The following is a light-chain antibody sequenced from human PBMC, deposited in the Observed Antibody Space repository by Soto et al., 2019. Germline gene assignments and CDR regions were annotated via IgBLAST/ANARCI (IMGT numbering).Light chain of an antibody. CDR2: STN. CDR3: LLHYGTSPPV. CDR1: TGPVTNAYY. V-gene: IGLV7-43*01. Sequence: QSVLTQEPSLTVSPGGTVTLTCASSTGPVTNAYYPNWFQQKPGHAPRTLIYSTNNRHSWTPARFSGSLLGGKAALTLSGVQPEDEAEYYCLLHYGTSPPVFGGGTKLTVL. J-gene: IGLJ3*02.